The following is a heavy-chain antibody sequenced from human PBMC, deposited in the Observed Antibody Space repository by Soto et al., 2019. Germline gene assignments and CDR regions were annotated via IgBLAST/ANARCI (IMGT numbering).Heavy chain of an antibody. D-gene: IGHD2-2*01. J-gene: IGHJ5*02. V-gene: IGHV2-26*01. Sequence: QFTLKASGPVVVKPTETLTLTCTVSGLSLTTGKLGVIWIRQPPGKALEGLAHIFSNADKSYSTSRRTRVTISSDTSRSQVLLTLTNMHPLDSGTYYCALIMDCSRTDWYLASVDHWGQGTLVTVSS. CDR2: IFSNADK. CDR1: GLSLTTGKLG. CDR3: ALIMDCSRTDWYLASVDH.